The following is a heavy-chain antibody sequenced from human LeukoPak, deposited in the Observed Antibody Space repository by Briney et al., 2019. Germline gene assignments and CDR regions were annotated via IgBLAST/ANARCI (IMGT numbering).Heavy chain of an antibody. Sequence: SETLSLTCAVYGGSFSGYYWSWIRQPPGKGLEWIGEINHSGSTNYNPSLKSRVTISVDTSKNQFSLKLSSVTAADTAVYYCARGPFGFSSWFDPWGQGTLVTVSS. D-gene: IGHD3-16*01. CDR2: INHSGST. CDR1: GGSFSGYY. J-gene: IGHJ5*02. V-gene: IGHV4-34*01. CDR3: ARGPFGFSSWFDP.